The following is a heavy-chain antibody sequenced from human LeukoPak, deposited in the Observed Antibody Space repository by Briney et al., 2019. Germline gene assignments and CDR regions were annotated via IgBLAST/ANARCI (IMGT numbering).Heavy chain of an antibody. D-gene: IGHD2-21*01. J-gene: IGHJ4*02. Sequence: GGSLRLSCATSGFTFSNYAMTWVRQAPGKGLEWVSYISSSGSTIYYADSVKGRFTISRDNAKNSLYLQMNSLRAEDTAVYYCARAFPLLTYWGQGTLVTVSS. CDR3: ARAFPLLTY. CDR1: GFTFSNYA. CDR2: ISSSGSTI. V-gene: IGHV3-48*03.